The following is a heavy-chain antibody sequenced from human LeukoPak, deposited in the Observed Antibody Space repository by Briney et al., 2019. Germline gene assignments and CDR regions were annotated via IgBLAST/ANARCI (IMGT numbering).Heavy chain of an antibody. D-gene: IGHD5-24*01. CDR2: IYYRGST. Sequence: SETLSLTCTVSGGSISSYYWSWLRQPPGKGLEWIGYIYYRGSTSYNPSLKSRVTISLDTSKNQVSLKLSSVTAADTAVYYCARQGSGWLQVDYWGQGTLVTVSS. V-gene: IGHV4-59*08. CDR1: GGSISSYY. J-gene: IGHJ4*02. CDR3: ARQGSGWLQVDY.